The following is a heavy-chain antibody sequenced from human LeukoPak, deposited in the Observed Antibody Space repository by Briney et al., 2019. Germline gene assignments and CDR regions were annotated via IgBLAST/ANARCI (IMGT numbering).Heavy chain of an antibody. CDR1: GGSFSSDG. CDR2: IIVFFGTA. CDR3: ARDRSPTTAGTLDS. D-gene: IGHD5-12*01. J-gene: IGHJ4*02. Sequence: GASVKVPCKASGGSFSSDGVAWVRQAPGQGPEWMGRIIVFFGTAKYAQKFQGRLTITADKSTNTAHMELSSLRSEDTAVYFCARDRSPTTAGTLDSWGQGTLVTVSS. V-gene: IGHV1-69*06.